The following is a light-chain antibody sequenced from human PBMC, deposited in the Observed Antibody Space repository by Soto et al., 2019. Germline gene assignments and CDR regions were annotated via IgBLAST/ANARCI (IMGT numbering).Light chain of an antibody. J-gene: IGLJ2*01. CDR2: EGS. V-gene: IGLV2-23*01. CDR3: CSYTGSSTSVV. Sequence: QSALTQPASVSGSPGQSITISCTGTSSDVGSYNLVSWYQQHPGKAPKLIIYEGSKRPSGVSNRFSASKSGNTASLTISGLQAEDEADYYCCSYTGSSTSVVFGGGTKVTVL. CDR1: SSDVGSYNL.